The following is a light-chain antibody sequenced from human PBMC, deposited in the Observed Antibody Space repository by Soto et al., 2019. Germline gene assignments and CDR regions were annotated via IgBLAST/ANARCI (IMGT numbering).Light chain of an antibody. Sequence: QSALNQPASVSGSPGQSITISCTGTSSDVGGYNYVSWYQLHPGKVPKLIISEVRNRPSGVSSRFSGSKSANTASLTISGLQAEDEADYYCSSYTRRSTQVFGTGTKLTVL. V-gene: IGLV2-14*01. J-gene: IGLJ1*01. CDR2: EVR. CDR3: SSYTRRSTQV. CDR1: SSDVGGYNY.